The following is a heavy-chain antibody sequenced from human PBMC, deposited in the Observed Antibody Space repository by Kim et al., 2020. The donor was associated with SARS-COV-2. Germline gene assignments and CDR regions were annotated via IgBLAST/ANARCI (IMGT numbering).Heavy chain of an antibody. J-gene: IGHJ6*02. CDR1: GGTFSSYA. CDR2: IIPIFGTA. D-gene: IGHD1-1*01. Sequence: SVKVSCKASGGTFSSYAISWVRQAPGQGLEWMGGIIPIFGTANYAQKFHGRVTITADESTSTAYLELSSLRSEDTAVYYCARAVSTVQLGLYYYYGMDVWGQGTTVTVSS. V-gene: IGHV1-69*13. CDR3: ARAVSTVQLGLYYYYGMDV.